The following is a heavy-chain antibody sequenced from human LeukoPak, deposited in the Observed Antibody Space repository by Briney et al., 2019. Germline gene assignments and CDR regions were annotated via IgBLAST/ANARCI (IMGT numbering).Heavy chain of an antibody. Sequence: PGGSLRLSCAASGFTVGSNYMSWIRQAPGKGLEWVSLINSGGSTYYADSVKGRFTISRDNSKNTLYLQMNSLRAEDTAVYYCARDWNSNPLHFDLWGRGTLVTVSS. V-gene: IGHV3-53*01. J-gene: IGHJ2*01. CDR1: GFTVGSNY. CDR2: INSGGST. CDR3: ARDWNSNPLHFDL. D-gene: IGHD1-7*01.